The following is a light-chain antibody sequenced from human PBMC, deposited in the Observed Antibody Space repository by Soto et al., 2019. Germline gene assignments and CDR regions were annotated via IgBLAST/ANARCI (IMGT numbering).Light chain of an antibody. J-gene: IGLJ2*01. CDR1: SSNIGSNT. Sequence: QSVLTQPPSASGTPGQRVTISCSGSSSNIGSNTVNWYQQLPGTAPKLLIYSNNQRPSGVPDRFSGSKSGTSASLAISGLRSEDETYYYCAAWDDGLNGVVFGGGTKLTVL. CDR2: SNN. CDR3: AAWDDGLNGVV. V-gene: IGLV1-44*01.